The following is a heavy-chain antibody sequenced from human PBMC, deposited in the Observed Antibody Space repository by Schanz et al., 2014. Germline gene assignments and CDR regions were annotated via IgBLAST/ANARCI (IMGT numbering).Heavy chain of an antibody. V-gene: IGHV4-59*01. CDR1: GGSISSYY. Sequence: QVQLQESGPGLVKPSETLSLTCTVSGGSISSYYWSWIRQPPGKGLEWIGHRDSSGSTKYNPSLKSRVPISIDTSKNQISLRLRSVTEADTAVYYCARDGLGADYWGQGTLVTVSA. CDR2: RDSSGST. CDR3: ARDGLGADY. J-gene: IGHJ4*02.